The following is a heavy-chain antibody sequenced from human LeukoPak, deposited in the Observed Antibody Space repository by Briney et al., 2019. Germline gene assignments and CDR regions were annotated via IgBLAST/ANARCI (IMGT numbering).Heavy chain of an antibody. CDR2: IDNDGGST. Sequence: GGSLRLSCAASGFTFHTYWIHWVRQVPGKGLVWVSRIDNDGGSTTYADSVKGRFTISRDNAKNTVYLQMNSVGAEDTAVYYCARSSFPYYFDYWGQGTLVTVSS. CDR1: GFTFHTYW. J-gene: IGHJ4*02. V-gene: IGHV3-74*01. D-gene: IGHD3-16*01. CDR3: ARSSFPYYFDY.